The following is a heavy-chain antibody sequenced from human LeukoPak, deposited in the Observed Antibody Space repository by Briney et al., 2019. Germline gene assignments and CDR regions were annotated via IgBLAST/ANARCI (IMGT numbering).Heavy chain of an antibody. Sequence: SETLSLTCTVSGGSISSSSYYWGWIRQPPGKGLEWIGSIYYSGSTYYNPSLKSRVTISVDTSKNQFSLKLSSVTAADTAVYYCARQSIAAAGTVFDYWGQGTLVTVSS. V-gene: IGHV4-39*01. CDR2: IYYSGST. J-gene: IGHJ4*02. CDR3: ARQSIAAAGTVFDY. D-gene: IGHD6-13*01. CDR1: GGSISSSSYY.